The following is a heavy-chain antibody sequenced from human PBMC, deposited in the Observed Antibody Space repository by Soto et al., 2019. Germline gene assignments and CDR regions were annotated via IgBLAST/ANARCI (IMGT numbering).Heavy chain of an antibody. Sequence: EVPLVESGGGLVQPGGSLRLSCAASGFTVSSNYMSWVRQAPGKGLEWVSVIYSGGSTYYADSVKGRFTISRDNSKNTLYLQINSLRVEDTAVYYCARGIAAAENSFAYWGQGTLVTVSS. V-gene: IGHV3-66*01. CDR3: ARGIAAAENSFAY. CDR1: GFTVSSNY. CDR2: IYSGGST. J-gene: IGHJ4*02. D-gene: IGHD6-13*01.